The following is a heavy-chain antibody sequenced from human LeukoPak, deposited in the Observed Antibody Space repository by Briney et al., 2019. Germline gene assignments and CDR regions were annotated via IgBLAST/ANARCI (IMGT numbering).Heavy chain of an antibody. D-gene: IGHD6-13*01. CDR3: AIPPGYSSGWYEVNY. V-gene: IGHV3-23*01. CDR2: ISGSGGST. CDR1: GFTFSSYA. J-gene: IGHJ4*02. Sequence: GGSLRLSCAASGFTFSSYAMSWVRQVPGKGLEWVSGISGSGGSTYYADSVKGRFTISRDNSRNTLHLQMNSPRAEDTAVYYCAIPPGYSSGWYEVNYWGQGTLVTVSS.